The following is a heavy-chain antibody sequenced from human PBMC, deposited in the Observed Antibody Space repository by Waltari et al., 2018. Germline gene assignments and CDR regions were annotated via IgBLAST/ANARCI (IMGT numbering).Heavy chain of an antibody. V-gene: IGHV1-2*06. D-gene: IGHD3-10*01. CDR2: INPNSGGT. Sequence: QVQLVQSGAEVKKPGASVKVSCKASGYTFTGYYMHWVRQAPGQGLEWMGRINPNSGGTNYAQKFKGRVTMTRDTSISTAYMELSRLRSDDTAVYYCAALNGSGSYYRRNWFDPWGQGTLVTVSS. CDR3: AALNGSGSYYRRNWFDP. CDR1: GYTFTGYY. J-gene: IGHJ5*02.